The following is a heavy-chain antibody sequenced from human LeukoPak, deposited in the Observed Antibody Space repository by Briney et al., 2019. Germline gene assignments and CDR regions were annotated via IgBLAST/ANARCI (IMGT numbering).Heavy chain of an antibody. D-gene: IGHD2-15*01. J-gene: IGHJ4*02. CDR3: ARGPYFYPAALFYD. Sequence: ASVKVSCKASGFIFTNYYMHWVRQAPGQGPEWMGIINPDTGSTTYAQKFQGRVAMTRDTSTRTIHMELSSLRSEDTAVYYCARGPYFYPAALFYDWGQGTLVSVSS. CDR2: INPDTGST. CDR1: GFIFTNYY. V-gene: IGHV1-46*01.